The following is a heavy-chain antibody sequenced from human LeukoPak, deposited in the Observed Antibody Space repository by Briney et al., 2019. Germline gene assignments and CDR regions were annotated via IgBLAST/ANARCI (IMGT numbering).Heavy chain of an antibody. CDR2: MNPNSGNT. J-gene: IGHJ4*02. CDR1: GYTFTSYD. V-gene: IGHV1-8*01. Sequence: ASVKVSCKASGYTFTSYDINWVRQATGRGLEWMGWMNPNSGNTGYAQKFQGRVTMTRNTSISTAYMELSSLRSEDTAVYYCASNPTPHIIAVAGLDYWGQGTLVTVSS. CDR3: ASNPTPHIIAVAGLDY. D-gene: IGHD6-19*01.